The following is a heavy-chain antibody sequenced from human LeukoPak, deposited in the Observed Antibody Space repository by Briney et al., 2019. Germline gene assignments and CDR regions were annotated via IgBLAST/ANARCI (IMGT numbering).Heavy chain of an antibody. CDR1: GFTFSSFS. D-gene: IGHD3-22*01. CDR3: TRLQYYYDSSGYVHSWFDP. J-gene: IGHJ5*02. Sequence: GGSLRLSCAASGFTFSSFSVNWVRQAPGKGLEWVSYISSSSSTIYYADSVKGRFTISRDNAKNSLYLQMNSLKTEDTAVYYCTRLQYYYDSSGYVHSWFDPWGQGTLVTVSS. V-gene: IGHV3-48*01. CDR2: ISSSSSTI.